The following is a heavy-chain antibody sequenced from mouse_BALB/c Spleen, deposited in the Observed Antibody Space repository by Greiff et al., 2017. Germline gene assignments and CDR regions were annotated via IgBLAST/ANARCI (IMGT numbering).Heavy chain of an antibody. J-gene: IGHJ3*01. CDR1: GFTFSSYG. D-gene: IGHD2-1*01. Sequence: EVQLVESGGDLVKPGGSLKLSCAASGFTFSSYGMSWVRQTPDKRLEWVATISSGGSYTYYPDSVKGRFTISRDNAKNTLYLQMSSLKSEDTAMYYCAREEGNPAWFAYWGQGTLVTVSA. CDR2: ISSGGSYT. CDR3: AREEGNPAWFAY. V-gene: IGHV5-6*01.